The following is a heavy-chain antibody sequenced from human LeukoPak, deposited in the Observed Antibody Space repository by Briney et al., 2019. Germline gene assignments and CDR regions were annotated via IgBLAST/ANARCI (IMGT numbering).Heavy chain of an antibody. Sequence: GASVKVSCKACGGTFSSYAMRGVRQAPGKGREGRGGIIPIFGTANYPQTFRGRVPITADKSTSPASMQLSSLRSEDPAVYYCARDLPRDYYYGMVVSGKGTTVTVSS. V-gene: IGHV1-69*06. CDR3: ARDLPRDYYYGMVV. CDR2: IIPIFGTA. CDR1: GGTFSSYA. J-gene: IGHJ6*04.